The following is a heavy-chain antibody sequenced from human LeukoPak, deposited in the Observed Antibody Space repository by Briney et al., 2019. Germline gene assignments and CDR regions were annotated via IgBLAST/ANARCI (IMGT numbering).Heavy chain of an antibody. CDR1: GFTFSNYI. CDR3: ARHRAPGSGTHHTRDY. Sequence: GGSLRLSCAASGFTFSNYIMNWVRQAPGKGLEWVSSISTSSIDIYYADSVKGRFTISRDNAKNSLFLQMNSLRAEDTAIYYCARHRAPGSGTHHTRDYWGQGTLVTVSS. V-gene: IGHV3-21*01. J-gene: IGHJ4*02. D-gene: IGHD3-10*01. CDR2: ISTSSIDI.